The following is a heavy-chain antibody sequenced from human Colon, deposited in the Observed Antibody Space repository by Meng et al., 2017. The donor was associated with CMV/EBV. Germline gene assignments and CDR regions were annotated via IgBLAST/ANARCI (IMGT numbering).Heavy chain of an antibody. J-gene: IGHJ4*02. CDR3: ARGFDFWRGSDFDY. CDR2: INPKNGAT. V-gene: IGHV1-2*02. Sequence: ASVTVSCKAAGYTFIDYYMHWVRQAPGQGLEWMGWINPKNGATNYDQKFQDRVTVTRDTSITTVYMELNRLRLDDTAVYFCARGFDFWRGSDFDYWGQGTSVTVS. D-gene: IGHD3-3*01. CDR1: GYTFIDYY.